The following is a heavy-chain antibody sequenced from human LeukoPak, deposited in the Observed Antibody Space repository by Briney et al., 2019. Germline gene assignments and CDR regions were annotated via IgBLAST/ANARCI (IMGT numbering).Heavy chain of an antibody. Sequence: GESLKISCKGSGYSFTSYWIGWVRQMPGKGLEWMGIIYPGDSDTTYSPSFQGQVTISVDKSISTAYLQWSSLKASDTAKYYCARDPSYYYDSRPDYWGQGTLVTVSS. CDR3: ARDPSYYYDSRPDY. CDR1: GYSFTSYW. J-gene: IGHJ4*02. CDR2: IYPGDSDT. D-gene: IGHD3-22*01. V-gene: IGHV5-51*01.